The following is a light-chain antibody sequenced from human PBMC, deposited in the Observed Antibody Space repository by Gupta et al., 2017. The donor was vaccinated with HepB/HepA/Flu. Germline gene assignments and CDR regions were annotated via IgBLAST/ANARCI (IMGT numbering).Light chain of an antibody. J-gene: IGKJ5*01. V-gene: IGKV3-15*01. CDR3: QQYQNWPPL. CDR2: ATS. CDR1: QSVSGN. Sequence: EIVMTQSPATLSVSPGERATLSCRASQSVSGNSAWYQQKPGQAPRLLIYATSTRATGIPARFSGSGSGTECTLTISSLQSEDFAVYFCQQYQNWPPLFGQGTRLEIK.